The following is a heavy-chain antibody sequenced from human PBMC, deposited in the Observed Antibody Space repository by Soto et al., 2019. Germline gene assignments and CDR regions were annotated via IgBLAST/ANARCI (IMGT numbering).Heavy chain of an antibody. V-gene: IGHV4-61*01. CDR1: RGSVSSDLFY. CDR2: IYNSRST. J-gene: IGHJ5*01. D-gene: IGHD3-10*01. CDR3: AREKRAGNWCDS. Sequence: QVQLQESGPGLLRPSETLSLTCAVSRGSVSSDLFYWSWIRQPPGKGLEWIGYIYNSRSTNYNTSLKSRVTMSLDTPNNQFFLKLTSVTAADTAVYYCAREKRAGNWCDSWGQGTPVTVSS.